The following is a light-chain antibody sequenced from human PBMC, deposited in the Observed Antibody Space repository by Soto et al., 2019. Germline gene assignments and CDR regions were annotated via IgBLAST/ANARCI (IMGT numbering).Light chain of an antibody. CDR3: QQYNSYSSVT. CDR2: KAS. V-gene: IGKV1-5*03. J-gene: IGKJ1*01. CDR1: QSISSW. Sequence: DIQMTQSPSTLSASVGDRVTITCRASQSISSWLAWYQQKPGKAPKLLIYKASSLESGVPSRFSGSGSGTEFTLTISSLQPDDVATYYCQQYNSYSSVTFGQGTKVEIK.